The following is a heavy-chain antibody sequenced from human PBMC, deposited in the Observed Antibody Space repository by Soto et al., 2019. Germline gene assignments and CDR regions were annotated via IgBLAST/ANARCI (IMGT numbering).Heavy chain of an antibody. V-gene: IGHV1-2*02. Sequence: QVQLVQSGAEVKKPGASVRVSCKASGYTFTDYYLHWVRQAPGQGLEWMGWINPITGDTKSTQKVQARVTMTRDTSIGTASLELTSLTSDDTAVYYCARVTSFQDGMDVWGQGTTVSVS. J-gene: IGHJ6*02. D-gene: IGHD2-2*01. CDR3: ARVTSFQDGMDV. CDR2: INPITGDT. CDR1: GYTFTDYY.